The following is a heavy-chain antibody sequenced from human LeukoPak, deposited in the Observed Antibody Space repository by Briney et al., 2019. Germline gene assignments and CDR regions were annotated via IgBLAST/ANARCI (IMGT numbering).Heavy chain of an antibody. CDR3: SRNGLVDFDY. CDR2: IRRRAYGGAA. CDR1: GFAFDDFA. J-gene: IGHJ4*02. Sequence: GGSLRLSCTTSGFAFDDFAMSWVRQPAGKGLEWVGFIRRRAYGGAAEYAASVKGRFIISRDDSKGIAYLQMNSRKTEDTAVYYCSRNGLVDFDYWGQGSRVIVSP. V-gene: IGHV3-49*04.